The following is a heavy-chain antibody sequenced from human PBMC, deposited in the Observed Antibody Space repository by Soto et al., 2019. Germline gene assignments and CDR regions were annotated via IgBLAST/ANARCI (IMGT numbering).Heavy chain of an antibody. CDR3: ARAEGGYCSSTSCPGYYYGMDV. CDR1: GGTFSSYA. V-gene: IGHV1-69*01. J-gene: IGHJ6*02. Sequence: QVQLVQSGAEVKKPGSSVKVSCKASGGTFSSYAISWVRQAPGQGLEWMGGIIPIFGTANYAQKFQGRVTITAYESTSTAYMELSSLRSEDTAVYYCARAEGGYCSSTSCPGYYYGMDVWGQGTTVTVSS. D-gene: IGHD2-2*01. CDR2: IIPIFGTA.